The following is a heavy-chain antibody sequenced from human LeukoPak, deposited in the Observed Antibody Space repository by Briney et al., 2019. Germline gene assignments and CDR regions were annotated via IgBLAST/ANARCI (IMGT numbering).Heavy chain of an antibody. V-gene: IGHV3-15*01. Sequence: NPGGSLRLSCAASRFTFSSVWVSWVRHAPGKGLEWVGRIKSKAAGGTTDYAAPVKGRFTISRDDSKNTLYLQMNSLKTEDTAIYYCTTGPDPTFDYWGRGTLVTVSS. CDR2: IKSKAAGGTT. CDR3: TTGPDPTFDY. J-gene: IGHJ4*02. CDR1: RFTFSSVW.